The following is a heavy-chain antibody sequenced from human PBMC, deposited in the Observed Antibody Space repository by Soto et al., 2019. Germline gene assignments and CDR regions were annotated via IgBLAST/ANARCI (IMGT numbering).Heavy chain of an antibody. CDR2: INPSGST. J-gene: IGHJ5*02. D-gene: IGHD1-26*01. V-gene: IGHV4-34*01. CDR3: ARGREGGGAS. CDR1: GGSFSGNY. Sequence: QVELQQGGAGLLKPSETLSLTCGVYGGSFSGNYWSWIRQPPGEGLEWIGEINPSGSTNYSPSLKSRATISADTSKNQFSLKLSSVIAADTAVYYCARGREGGGASWGQGTLVTVSS.